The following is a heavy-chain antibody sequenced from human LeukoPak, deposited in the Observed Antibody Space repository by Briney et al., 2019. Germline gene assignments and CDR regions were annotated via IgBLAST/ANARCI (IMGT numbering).Heavy chain of an antibody. D-gene: IGHD2-8*02. Sequence: ASVKVSCKASGYTFTGYYMHWVRQAPGQGLEWMGWINPNSGGTNYAQKFQGRVTMTRDTSISTAYMDLSRLRSDDTAGYYCARGWGTHYYYGMDVWGQGTTVTVSS. CDR2: INPNSGGT. V-gene: IGHV1-2*02. CDR3: ARGWGTHYYYGMDV. J-gene: IGHJ6*02. CDR1: GYTFTGYY.